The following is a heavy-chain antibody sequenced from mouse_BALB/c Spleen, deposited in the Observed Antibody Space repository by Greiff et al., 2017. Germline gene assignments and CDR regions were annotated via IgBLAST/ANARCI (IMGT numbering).Heavy chain of an antibody. J-gene: IGHJ3*01. CDR3: ARQGYGPWFAY. CDR2: INPNNGGT. D-gene: IGHD1-2*01. V-gene: IGHV1-18*01. Sequence: DVKLVESGPELVKPGASVKIPCKASGYTFTDYNMDWVKQSHGKSLEWIGDINPNNGGTIYNQKFKGKATLTVDKSSSTAYMELRSLTSEDTAVYYCARQGYGPWFAYWGQGTLVTVSA. CDR1: GYTFTDYN.